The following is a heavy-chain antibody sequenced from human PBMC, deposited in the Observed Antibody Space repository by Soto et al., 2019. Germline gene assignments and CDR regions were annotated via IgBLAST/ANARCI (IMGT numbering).Heavy chain of an antibody. Sequence: SVTLSLTCTVSSGSIISYYWSWIRQPPGKGLEWIGYIYYSGSTNYNPSLKSRFTITVDTSKNQFSLNLSSVTAADTSVYYSARLGAYCQSHDALGKGTVVTVSP. CDR3: ARLGAYCQSHDA. J-gene: IGHJ5*02. CDR2: IYYSGST. V-gene: IGHV4-59*08. CDR1: SGSIISYY. D-gene: IGHD2-21*01.